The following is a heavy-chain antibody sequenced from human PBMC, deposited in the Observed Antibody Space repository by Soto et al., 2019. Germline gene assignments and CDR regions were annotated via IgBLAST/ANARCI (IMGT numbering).Heavy chain of an antibody. D-gene: IGHD6-19*01. CDR1: GGTFSSYA. CDR3: ARAVAVPADFDY. Sequence: GASVKVSCTASGGTFSSYAISWVRQAPGQRLEWMGWINAGNGNTKYSQKFQGRVTITRDTSASTAYMELSSLRSEDTAVYYCARAVAVPADFDYWGQGTLVTVSS. J-gene: IGHJ4*02. V-gene: IGHV1-3*01. CDR2: INAGNGNT.